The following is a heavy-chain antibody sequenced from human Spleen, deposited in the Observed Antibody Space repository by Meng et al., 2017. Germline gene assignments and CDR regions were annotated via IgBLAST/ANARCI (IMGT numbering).Heavy chain of an antibody. V-gene: IGHV4-38-2*01. CDR2: IYQSGST. Sequence: GSLRLSCAVSGYSITGSYNWGWIRQSPGKGLEWIGSIYQSGSTYYNPSLKSRVTISVDTSKNQFSLKLSSVTAADTAVYYCVRVCCSSGWNDAFDIWGQGTMVTVSS. D-gene: IGHD6-19*01. CDR1: GYSITGSYN. J-gene: IGHJ3*02. CDR3: VRVCCSSGWNDAFDI.